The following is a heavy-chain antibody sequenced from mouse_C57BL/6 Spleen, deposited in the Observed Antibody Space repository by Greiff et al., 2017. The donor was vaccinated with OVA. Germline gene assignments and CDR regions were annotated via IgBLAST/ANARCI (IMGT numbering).Heavy chain of an antibody. CDR1: GYSITSGYY. Sequence: VQLQQSGPGLVKPSQSLSLTCSVTGYSITSGYYWNWIRQFPGNKLEWMGYISYDGSNNYNPSLKNRISITRDTSKNQFFLKLNSVTTEDTATYYCARDRYYSNPFAYWGQGTLVTVSA. CDR3: ARDRYYSNPFAY. V-gene: IGHV3-6*01. CDR2: ISYDGSN. J-gene: IGHJ3*01. D-gene: IGHD2-5*01.